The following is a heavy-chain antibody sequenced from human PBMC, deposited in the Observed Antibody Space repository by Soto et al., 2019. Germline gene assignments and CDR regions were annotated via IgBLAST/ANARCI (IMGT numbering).Heavy chain of an antibody. V-gene: IGHV4-34*01. Sequence: QVQLQQSGAGLLKPSETLSLTCDVYGGSFSGYIWTWIRQIPGKGLQWIGQINHSGSANYNPSLKNRVTISVHTSNSQFSLELSSVTAADTAVYYCARGLITGSQYSGGWYYFDSWGQGTQVTVSS. CDR3: ARGLITGSQYSGGWYYFDS. CDR1: GGSFSGYI. CDR2: INHSGSA. J-gene: IGHJ4*02. D-gene: IGHD1-26*01.